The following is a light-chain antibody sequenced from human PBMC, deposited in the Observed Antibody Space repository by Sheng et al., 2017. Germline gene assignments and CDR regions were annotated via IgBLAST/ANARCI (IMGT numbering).Light chain of an antibody. Sequence: EILMTQSPATLSVSPGERATLSCRASQSVSTNVAWYQQKPGLAPRLLISGASSRATGFPARLSGSGSGTEFTLTISSLQSEDFAVYYCQQYDKWPLTFGGGTKVEIK. V-gene: IGKV3-15*01. CDR1: QSVSTN. CDR2: GAS. CDR3: QQYDKWPLT. J-gene: IGKJ4*01.